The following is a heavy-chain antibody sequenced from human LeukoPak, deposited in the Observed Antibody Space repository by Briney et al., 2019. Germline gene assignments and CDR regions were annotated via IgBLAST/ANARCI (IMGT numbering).Heavy chain of an antibody. CDR1: GLTVSTYY. V-gene: IGHV3-53*01. CDR3: ARGLGYCTSTTCLLPFDY. Sequence: PGGSLRLSCAASGLTVSTYYMTWVRQAPGKGLECVSVIYSGGSTYYADSVKGRFTVSRDNSKNTLYLQMNSLRAEDTAMYYCARGLGYCTSTTCLLPFDYWGQGTLATVSS. D-gene: IGHD2-2*01. J-gene: IGHJ4*02. CDR2: IYSGGST.